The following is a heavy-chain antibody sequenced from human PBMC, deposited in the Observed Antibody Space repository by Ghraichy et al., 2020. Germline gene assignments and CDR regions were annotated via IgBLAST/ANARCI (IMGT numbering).Heavy chain of an antibody. CDR1: GGSISSYY. J-gene: IGHJ4*02. Sequence: SETLSLTCTVSGGSISSYYWSWIRQPPGKGLEWIGYIYYSGSTNYNPSLKSRVTISVDTSKNQFSLKLSSVTAADTAVYYCARGEAAAGNSFDYWGQGTLVTVSS. CDR3: ARGEAAAGNSFDY. CDR2: IYYSGST. V-gene: IGHV4-59*01. D-gene: IGHD6-13*01.